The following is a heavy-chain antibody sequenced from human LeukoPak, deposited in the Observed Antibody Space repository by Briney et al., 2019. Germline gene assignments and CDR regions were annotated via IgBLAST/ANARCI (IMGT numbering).Heavy chain of an antibody. CDR3: ARQRRIQLWSVGFDY. D-gene: IGHD5-18*01. CDR1: GGSISSSSYY. CDR2: IYYSGST. Sequence: SETLSLTCTVSGGSISSSSYYWGWIRQPPGKGLEWIGSIYYSGSTYYNPSLKSRVTISVDASKNQFSLKLSSVTAADTAVYYCARQRRIQLWSVGFDYWGQGTLVTVSS. J-gene: IGHJ4*02. V-gene: IGHV4-39*01.